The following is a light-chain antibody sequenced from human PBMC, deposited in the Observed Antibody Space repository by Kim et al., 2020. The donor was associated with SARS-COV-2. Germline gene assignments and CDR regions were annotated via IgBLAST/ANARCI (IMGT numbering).Light chain of an antibody. CDR1: NIGTKS. CDR3: QLWDSSSDQWI. V-gene: IGLV3-21*01. J-gene: IGLJ2*01. Sequence: PGTTASITGGGNNIGTKSVPWYQQKPGQAPLLVIFYDSDRPSGIPERFSGSNSGNTATLTISGVEAGDEADYFCQLWDSSSDQWIFGGGTKLTVL. CDR2: YDS.